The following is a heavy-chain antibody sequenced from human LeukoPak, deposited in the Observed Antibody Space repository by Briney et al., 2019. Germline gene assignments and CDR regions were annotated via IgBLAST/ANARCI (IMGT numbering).Heavy chain of an antibody. CDR3: GRCPTSYWYSIDY. J-gene: IGHJ4*02. V-gene: IGHV3-48*03. D-gene: IGHD2-15*01. CDR1: GFTFANYE. CDR2: ISGSGTTK. Sequence: GGSLRLSCAASGFTFANYEMNWVRQAPGMGLELVSYISGSGTTKHYADSVKGRFTISRDNSKNSLYLQMNSLRAEDTAVYYCGRCPTSYWYSIDYWGQGTLVTVSS.